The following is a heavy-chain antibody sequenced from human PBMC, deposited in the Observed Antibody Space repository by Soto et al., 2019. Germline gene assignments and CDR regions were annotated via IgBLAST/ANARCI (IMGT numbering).Heavy chain of an antibody. J-gene: IGHJ6*02. CDR2: IYYSGTT. D-gene: IGHD2-21*01. V-gene: IGHV4-31*03. CDR1: GASISSGGYY. Sequence: SETLSLTCSVSGASISSGGYYWNWIRQHPGKGLEWIGYIYYSGTTYYNPSLKSRVTISVDTSKNQFSLKLSSGTAADTAVYYCPASCVRCGGFHSYGMDVWGQGTTVTVSS. CDR3: PASCVRCGGFHSYGMDV.